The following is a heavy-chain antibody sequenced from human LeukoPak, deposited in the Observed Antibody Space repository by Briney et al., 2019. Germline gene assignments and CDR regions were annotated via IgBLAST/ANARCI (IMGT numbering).Heavy chain of an antibody. Sequence: GGSLRLSCAASGFTFDDYAMHWVRQAPGKGLEWVSLISGDGGSTYYADSVKGRFTISRDNSKNSLYLQMNSLGTEDTALYYCAKVLEPDYYYYYMDVWGKGTTVTVSS. V-gene: IGHV3-43*02. CDR1: GFTFDDYA. CDR2: ISGDGGST. CDR3: AKVLEPDYYYYYMDV. D-gene: IGHD1-1*01. J-gene: IGHJ6*03.